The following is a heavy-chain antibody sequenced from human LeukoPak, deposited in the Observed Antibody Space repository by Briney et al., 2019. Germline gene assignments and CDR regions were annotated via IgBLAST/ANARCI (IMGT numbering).Heavy chain of an antibody. V-gene: IGHV3-48*03. CDR3: AKDRGSGHPVPYGMDV. CDR1: GFTFSSYE. CDR2: ISSSGSTI. Sequence: GGSLRLSCAASGFTFSSYEMNWVRQAPGKGLEWVSYISSSGSTIYYADSVKGRFTISRDNAKNSLYLQMNSLRAEDTAVYYCAKDRGSGHPVPYGMDVWGQGTTVTVSS. J-gene: IGHJ6*02. D-gene: IGHD2-15*01.